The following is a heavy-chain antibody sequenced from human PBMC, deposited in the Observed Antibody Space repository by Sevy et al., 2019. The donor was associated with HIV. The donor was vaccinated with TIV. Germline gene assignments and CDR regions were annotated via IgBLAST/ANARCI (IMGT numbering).Heavy chain of an antibody. Sequence: GESLKISCAASGFTFSTYWMHWVRQAPGKGLVWVSRINSDGSSTSYADSVKGRFTISRDNAKNTLYLQMNSLRAEDRAVYYCARLRYCSSTSCYTYYRADAFDIWGQGTMVTVSS. CDR3: ARLRYCSSTSCYTYYRADAFDI. D-gene: IGHD2-2*02. CDR2: INSDGSST. V-gene: IGHV3-74*01. J-gene: IGHJ3*02. CDR1: GFTFSTYW.